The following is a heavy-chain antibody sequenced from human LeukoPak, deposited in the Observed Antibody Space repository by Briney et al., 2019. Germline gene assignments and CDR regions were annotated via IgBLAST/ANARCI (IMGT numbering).Heavy chain of an antibody. Sequence: GGSLRLSCAASGFTFNSYEMNWVRQAPGKGLEWVSYISSSGSTIYYADSVKGRFTISGDNAKNSLYLQMNSLRAEDTSVYYCARDTNGDGWFDPWGQGTLVTVSS. CDR2: ISSSGSTI. V-gene: IGHV3-48*03. CDR3: ARDTNGDGWFDP. D-gene: IGHD4-17*01. CDR1: GFTFNSYE. J-gene: IGHJ5*02.